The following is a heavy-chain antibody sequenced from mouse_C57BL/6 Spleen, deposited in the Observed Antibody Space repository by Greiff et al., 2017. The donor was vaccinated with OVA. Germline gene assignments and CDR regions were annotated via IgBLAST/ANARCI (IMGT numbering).Heavy chain of an antibody. Sequence: VKLMESGAELVRPGASVTLSCKASGYTFTDYEMHWVKQTPVHGLEWIGAIDPETGGTAYNQKFKGKAILTADKSSSTAYMELRSLTSEDSAVYYCTYDYYAMDYWGQGTSVTVSS. CDR2: IDPETGGT. D-gene: IGHD1-1*02. V-gene: IGHV1-15*01. J-gene: IGHJ4*01. CDR3: TYDYYAMDY. CDR1: GYTFTDYE.